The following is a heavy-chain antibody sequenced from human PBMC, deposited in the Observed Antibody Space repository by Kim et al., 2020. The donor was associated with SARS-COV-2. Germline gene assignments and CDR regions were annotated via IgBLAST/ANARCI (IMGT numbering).Heavy chain of an antibody. CDR3: AYSSGCYSSYYYYYGMDV. J-gene: IGHJ6*01. CDR2: IIPILGIA. Sequence: SVKVSCKASGGTFSSYAISWVRQAPGQGLEWMGRIIPILGIANYAQKFQGRVTITADKSTSTAYMELRSLISEDTAVYYCAYSSGCYSSYYYYYGMDVW. CDR1: GGTFSSYA. V-gene: IGHV1-69*04. D-gene: IGHD3-10*01.